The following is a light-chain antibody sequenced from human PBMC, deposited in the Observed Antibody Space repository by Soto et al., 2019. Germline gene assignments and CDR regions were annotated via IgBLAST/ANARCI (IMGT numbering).Light chain of an antibody. CDR3: QQSYRAVT. V-gene: IGKV1-5*01. CDR2: DAS. CDR1: QSISRW. Sequence: DIQMTQPPSTLSASLGDSVTITCRASQSISRWLAWYQQKPGRAPKILISDASSLESGVPSRFSGSGSGTEFTLTISSLQPEDFATYYCQQSYRAVTFGQGTRREIK. J-gene: IGKJ5*01.